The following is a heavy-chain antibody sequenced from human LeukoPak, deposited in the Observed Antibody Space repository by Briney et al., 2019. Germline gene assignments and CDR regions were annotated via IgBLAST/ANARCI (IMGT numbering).Heavy chain of an antibody. V-gene: IGHV1-8*01. CDR3: ARRIAAAGVGIVY. J-gene: IGHJ4*02. CDR2: MNPDSGNT. CDR1: GHTFTSYD. Sequence: ASVKVSCKASGHTFTSYDINWVRQATRQGLEWMGWMNPDSGNTGYAQKFQGRVTMTRNPSISTAYMELSSLTSEDTAVYYCARRIAAAGVGIVYWGQGTLVTVSS. D-gene: IGHD6-13*01.